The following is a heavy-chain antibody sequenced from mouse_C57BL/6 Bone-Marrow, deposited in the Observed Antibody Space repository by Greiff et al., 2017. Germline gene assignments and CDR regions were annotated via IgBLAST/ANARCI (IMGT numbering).Heavy chain of an antibody. CDR2: IWTGGGT. CDR3: ASLNYECSMDY. J-gene: IGHJ4*01. V-gene: IGHV2-9-1*01. Sequence: VQLVESGPGLVAPSQSLSITCTVSGFSFTSYAISWVRQPPGTGLEWLGVIWTGGGTNYNSALQSRMSISKDNAKSQVFLKMNSLQTDDTARYYCASLNYECSMDYWGQGTSVTVSS. CDR1: GFSFTSYA. D-gene: IGHD1-1*01.